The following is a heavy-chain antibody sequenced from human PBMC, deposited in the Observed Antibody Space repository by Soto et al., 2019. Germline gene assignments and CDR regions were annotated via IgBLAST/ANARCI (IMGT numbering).Heavy chain of an antibody. V-gene: IGHV4-61*01. CDR2: IFYSGST. CDR1: GGSVNSGSYY. D-gene: IGHD3-16*01. Sequence: QVQLQESGPGLVKPSETLSLTCTVSGGSVNSGSYYWNWIRQPPGKGLEWVGYIFYSGSTNYNPSLKSRVTLSLDTFKNQFSMRLSSVTAADTAVYYCAGLSLGEGFDPWGQGTLVTVSS. J-gene: IGHJ5*02. CDR3: AGLSLGEGFDP.